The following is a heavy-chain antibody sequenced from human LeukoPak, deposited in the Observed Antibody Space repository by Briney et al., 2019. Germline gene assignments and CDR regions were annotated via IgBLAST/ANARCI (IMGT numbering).Heavy chain of an antibody. Sequence: GGSLRLSCAASGFTFDNYAMSWVRQAPGKGLEWVANIKQDGSEKYYVDSVKGRFTISRDNAKNSLYLQMNSLRAEDTAVFYCARGHCSSTSCPPVYYAMDVWGQGTTVTVSS. D-gene: IGHD2-2*01. CDR1: GFTFDNYA. CDR2: IKQDGSEK. CDR3: ARGHCSSTSCPPVYYAMDV. V-gene: IGHV3-7*01. J-gene: IGHJ6*02.